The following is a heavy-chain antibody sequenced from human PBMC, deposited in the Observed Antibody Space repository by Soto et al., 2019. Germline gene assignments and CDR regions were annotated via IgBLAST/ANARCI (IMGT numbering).Heavy chain of an antibody. J-gene: IGHJ6*02. CDR2: IIPIFGTA. Sequence: SVKVSCKASGGTFSSYAISWVRQAPGQGLEWMGGIIPIFGTANYAQKFQGRVTITADKSTSTAYMELSSLRSEDTAVYYCATTGYCGGDCYPYYYYYGMDVWGQGTTVTVSS. V-gene: IGHV1-69*06. CDR1: GGTFSSYA. D-gene: IGHD2-21*02. CDR3: ATTGYCGGDCYPYYYYYGMDV.